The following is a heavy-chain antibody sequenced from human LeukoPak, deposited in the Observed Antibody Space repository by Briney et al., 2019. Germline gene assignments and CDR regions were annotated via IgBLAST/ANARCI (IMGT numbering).Heavy chain of an antibody. CDR1: GGSFSSYY. CDR2: IYNSGTT. V-gene: IGHV4-4*07. D-gene: IGHD1-26*01. Sequence: SETLSLTCTVSGGSFSSYYWTWIRQPAGKGLEWIGRIYNSGTTNYSPSLESRATMSLDTSKNRFSLSLSSVTAADTAVYYCARDRLGATGHWRIDVWGRGTLVTVSS. CDR3: ARDRLGATGHWRIDV. J-gene: IGHJ2*01.